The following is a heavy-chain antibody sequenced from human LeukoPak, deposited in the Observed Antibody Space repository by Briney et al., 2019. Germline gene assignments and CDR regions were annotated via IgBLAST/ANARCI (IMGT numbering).Heavy chain of an antibody. CDR2: IYHSGST. V-gene: IGHV4-38-2*02. CDR3: ARDRDSSGWYWFDP. Sequence: PSETLSLTCTVSGYSISSGYYWGWIRQPPGKGLEWIGSIYHSGSTNYNPSLKSRVTISVDKSKNQFSLKLSSVTAADTAVYYCARDRDSSGWYWFDPWGQGTLVTVSS. D-gene: IGHD6-19*01. CDR1: GYSISSGYY. J-gene: IGHJ5*02.